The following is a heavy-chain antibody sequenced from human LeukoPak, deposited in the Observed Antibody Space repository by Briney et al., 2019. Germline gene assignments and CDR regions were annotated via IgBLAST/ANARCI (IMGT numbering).Heavy chain of an antibody. Sequence: PSETLSLTCTVSGGSISSSNWWSWVRQPPGKGLEWIGEIYHSGSTNYNPSLKSRVTISVDKSKNQFSLKLSSVTAADTAVYYCAVGSGYDSPAYYYYGMDVWGQGTTVTVSS. J-gene: IGHJ6*02. CDR3: AVGSGYDSPAYYYYGMDV. CDR1: GGSISSSNW. V-gene: IGHV4-4*02. D-gene: IGHD5-12*01. CDR2: IYHSGST.